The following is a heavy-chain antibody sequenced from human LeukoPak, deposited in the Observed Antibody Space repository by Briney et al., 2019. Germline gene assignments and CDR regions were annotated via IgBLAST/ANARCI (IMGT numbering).Heavy chain of an antibody. J-gene: IGHJ4*02. V-gene: IGHV4-34*01. CDR3: ARGGYGPGSHYRH. CDR2: IDHTGSI. Sequence: SETLSLTCAVNAGSFTGYYWSWIRQPPGKGLEWIGEIDHTGSISYNPSLRSRVTISVDTFENQFSLNLRSVTAADRAIYYCARGGYGPGSHYRHWGQGTLVTVSS. D-gene: IGHD3-10*01. CDR1: AGSFTGYY.